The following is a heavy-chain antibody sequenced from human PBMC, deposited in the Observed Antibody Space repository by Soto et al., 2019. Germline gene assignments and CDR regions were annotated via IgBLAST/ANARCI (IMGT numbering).Heavy chain of an antibody. Sequence: SLRLSCAASGFTVSSNYMSWVRQAPGKGLEWVSIISGSGERTYYADSVKGRFTISRDNSRNTLSLQMNSLRAEDTAVYYCAKVKEGASDYWGQGTLVTVS. D-gene: IGHD1-26*01. J-gene: IGHJ4*02. CDR3: AKVKEGASDY. CDR2: ISGSGERT. CDR1: GFTVSSNY. V-gene: IGHV3-53*01.